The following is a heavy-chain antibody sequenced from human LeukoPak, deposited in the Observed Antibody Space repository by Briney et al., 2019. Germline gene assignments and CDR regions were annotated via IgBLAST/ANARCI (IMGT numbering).Heavy chain of an antibody. V-gene: IGHV1-2*06. D-gene: IGHD4-17*01. CDR3: ARDRYGRTTVTSSNYFDY. Sequence: ASVKVSCKASGFTFSDYYIHWVRQAPGQGLDYMGHINLNSGGTFYVQKFQGRVTMTRDTSISTAYMDLSRLRSEDTAVYYCARDRYGRTTVTSSNYFDYWGQGTLVTVSS. CDR2: INLNSGGT. CDR1: GFTFSDYY. J-gene: IGHJ4*02.